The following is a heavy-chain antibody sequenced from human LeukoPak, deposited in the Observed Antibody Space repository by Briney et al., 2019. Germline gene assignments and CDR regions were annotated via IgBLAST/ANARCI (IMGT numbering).Heavy chain of an antibody. CDR1: GFTFSDYY. CDR3: ARDRGAASPLWVYS. J-gene: IGHJ5*01. V-gene: IGHV3-11*05. CDR2: ISSSSTYT. Sequence: PGGSLRLSCAASGFTFSDYYMSWIRQAPGKGLEWVSYISSSSTYTNNADSEKGRFTISRNNAKNSLYLQMNSLRAEDTAVYYCARDRGAASPLWVYSRGQGTMVTLPS. D-gene: IGHD3-10*01.